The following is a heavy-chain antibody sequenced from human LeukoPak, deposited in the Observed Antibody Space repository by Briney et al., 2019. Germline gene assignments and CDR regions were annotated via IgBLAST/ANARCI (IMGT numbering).Heavy chain of an antibody. Sequence: EWIGYIFYTGSTIYNPSLKSRVTISIDTSKNQFSLRLSSVTAADTAVFYCARSDSRREAFDIWGQGTMVTVSS. V-gene: IGHV4-59*01. CDR3: ARSDSRREAFDI. J-gene: IGHJ3*02. CDR2: IFYTGST. D-gene: IGHD3-22*01.